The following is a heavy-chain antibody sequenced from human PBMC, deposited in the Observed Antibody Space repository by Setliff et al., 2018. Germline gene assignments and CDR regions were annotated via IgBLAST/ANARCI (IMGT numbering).Heavy chain of an antibody. D-gene: IGHD2-15*01. J-gene: IGHJ5*02. V-gene: IGHV4-38-2*01. CDR2: IYRTGNT. Sequence: SETLSLTCGVSGYSISSGYDWAWIRQPPEKGLEWIGSIYRTGNTHYNPSLKSPVTIPLDTSKNHFSLKLTSVTAADTAIYHCARQSVRGLADNNWFDPWGQGTLVTAPQ. CDR3: ARQSVRGLADNNWFDP. CDR1: GYSISSGYD.